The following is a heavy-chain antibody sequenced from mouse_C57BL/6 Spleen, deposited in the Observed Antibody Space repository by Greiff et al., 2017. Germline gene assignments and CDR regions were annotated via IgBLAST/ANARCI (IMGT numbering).Heavy chain of an antibody. V-gene: IGHV10-1*01. Sequence: VKDRFTISRDDSESMLYLQMNNLKTEDTAMYYCVSETGSSGWFAYWGQGTLVTVSA. D-gene: IGHD1-1*01. CDR3: VSETGSSGWFAY. J-gene: IGHJ3*01.